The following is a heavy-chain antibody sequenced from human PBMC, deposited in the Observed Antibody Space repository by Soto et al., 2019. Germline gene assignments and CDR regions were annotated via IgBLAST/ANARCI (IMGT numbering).Heavy chain of an antibody. J-gene: IGHJ4*02. CDR2: IWYDGNYK. CDR3: AREGAVAGSQDF. Sequence: GGSLRLSCAASGFMFSDYGMHWVRQAPGKGLEWVAIIWYDGNYKYYSESAKGRFTISRDNSNNTLYLQMNNLRVEDTAVYFCAREGAVAGSQDFWGQGTLVTVSS. D-gene: IGHD6-19*01. CDR1: GFMFSDYG. V-gene: IGHV3-33*01.